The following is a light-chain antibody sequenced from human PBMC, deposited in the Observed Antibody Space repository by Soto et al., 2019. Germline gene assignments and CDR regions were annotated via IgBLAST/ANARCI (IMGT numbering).Light chain of an antibody. J-gene: IGLJ1*01. CDR2: DTN. CDR1: GSNIGENY. Sequence: QSVLTQPPTVSAAPGQKVTISCSGGGSNIGENYVSCYQQLPGTAPKLLIYDTNKRPSGIPDRFSGSKSGTSATLGITGLQTGDEADYYCATWDSSLRGFVFGSGTKVTVL. V-gene: IGLV1-51*01. CDR3: ATWDSSLRGFV.